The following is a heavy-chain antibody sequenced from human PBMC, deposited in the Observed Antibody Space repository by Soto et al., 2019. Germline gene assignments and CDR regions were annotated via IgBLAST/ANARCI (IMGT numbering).Heavy chain of an antibody. CDR2: VSATAGTT. CDR1: GFTFSNYA. J-gene: IGHJ4*02. D-gene: IGHD3-16*01. CDR3: AKDRLAGGFDY. Sequence: GSLRLSGAASGFTFSNYAMNWVRQAPGKGLEWVSLVSATAGTTYYTDSVKGRFTISRDNSRNTVYLQMNSLRADDTAAYYCAKDRLAGGFDYWGQGTLATVSS. V-gene: IGHV3-23*01.